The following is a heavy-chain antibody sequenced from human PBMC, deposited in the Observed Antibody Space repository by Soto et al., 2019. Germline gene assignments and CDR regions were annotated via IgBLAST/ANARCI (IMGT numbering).Heavy chain of an antibody. D-gene: IGHD1-26*01. V-gene: IGHV3-21*01. CDR2: IRSSRSFI. CDR1: GFSLSVNS. Sequence: EVQLVESGGGLVKPGGSLRLSCAAFGFSLSVNSMTWIRRAPGKGLEWGASIRSSRSFINYAETIRGRFTISRDNAKNSLYLQMNSLSAEDTAVYYCAGSSDDGRDNWGQGTLVTVSS. J-gene: IGHJ4*02. CDR3: AGSSDDGRDN.